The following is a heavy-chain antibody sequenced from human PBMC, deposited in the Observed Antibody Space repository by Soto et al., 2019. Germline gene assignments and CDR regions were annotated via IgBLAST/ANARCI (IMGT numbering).Heavy chain of an antibody. CDR3: AKGRGFYSDNYFDP. CDR2: IYGSGNA. J-gene: IGHJ5*02. Sequence: QVQLLESGPGLVKPSETLSLTCSVSLDSISNSYWTWIRQPAGKGLEWIGHIYGSGNANYNPSLKSRVTMSLDTSKNQFSLSLKSVTAADTAIYYCAKGRGFYSDNYFDPWGQGTQVTVSS. CDR1: LDSISNSY. D-gene: IGHD3-22*01. V-gene: IGHV4-4*07.